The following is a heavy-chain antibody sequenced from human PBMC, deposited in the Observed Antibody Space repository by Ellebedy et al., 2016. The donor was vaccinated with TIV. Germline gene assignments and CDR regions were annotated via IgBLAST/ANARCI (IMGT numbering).Heavy chain of an antibody. V-gene: IGHV3-23*01. CDR3: AKVEAASGSSK. CDR1: GFTFSSYA. D-gene: IGHD3-10*01. Sequence: GGSLRLXCAASGFTFSSYAMSWVRQAPGKGLEWVSAISGSGASTYYADSVKGRFTISRDNSKNTLYLQMNSLRAEDTAIYYCAKVEAASGSSKWGQGTLVTVSS. CDR2: ISGSGAST. J-gene: IGHJ4*02.